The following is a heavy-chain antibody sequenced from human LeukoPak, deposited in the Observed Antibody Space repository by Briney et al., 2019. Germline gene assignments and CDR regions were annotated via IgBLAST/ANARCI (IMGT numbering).Heavy chain of an antibody. CDR3: ARLDSSGYYPTYYFDY. D-gene: IGHD3-22*01. CDR1: GGSISSGDYY. CDR2: IYYSGST. V-gene: IGHV4-30-4*01. Sequence: SETLSLICSVSGGSISSGDYYWSWIRQPPGKGLEWIGYIYYSGSTYYNPSLKSRVTISVDTSKNQFSLRLSSVTAADTAVYYCARLDSSGYYPTYYFDYWGQGTLVTVSS. J-gene: IGHJ4*02.